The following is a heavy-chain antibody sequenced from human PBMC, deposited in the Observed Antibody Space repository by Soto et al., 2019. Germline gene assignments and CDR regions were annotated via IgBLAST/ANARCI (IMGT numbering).Heavy chain of an antibody. J-gene: IGHJ4*02. Sequence: GGSLRLSCAASGFTFSSYARHWVRQAPGKGLEWVAVISYDGSNKYYADSVKGRFTISRDNSKDTLYLQMNSLRAEDTAVYYCARDGVGATTYFGYFDYWGQGSLVTVSS. D-gene: IGHD1-26*01. CDR2: ISYDGSNK. V-gene: IGHV3-30-3*01. CDR3: ARDGVGATTYFGYFDY. CDR1: GFTFSSYA.